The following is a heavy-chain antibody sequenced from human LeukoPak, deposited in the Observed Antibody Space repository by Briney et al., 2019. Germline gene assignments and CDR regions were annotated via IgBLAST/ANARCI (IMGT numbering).Heavy chain of an antibody. V-gene: IGHV3-30-3*01. CDR3: ARDLWLVFRDY. CDR1: GFTFSSYA. CDR2: ISYDGSNK. D-gene: IGHD6-19*01. J-gene: IGHJ4*02. Sequence: PGGSLRLSCAASGFTFSSYAMHWVRQAPGKGLEWVAVISYDGSNKYYADSVKGRFTISRDNSKNTLYLQMNSLRAEDTAVYYCARDLWLVFRDYWGQGTLVTVSS.